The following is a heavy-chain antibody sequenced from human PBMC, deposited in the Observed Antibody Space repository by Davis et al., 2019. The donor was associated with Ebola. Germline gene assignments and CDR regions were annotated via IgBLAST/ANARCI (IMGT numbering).Heavy chain of an antibody. CDR2: INREGSTT. CDR3: ATLPGYY. CDR1: GFTFSSYW. J-gene: IGHJ4*02. V-gene: IGHV3-74*03. Sequence: HTGGFLRPSCPPPGFTFSSYWMHWVRQAPGKGLVWVSCINREGSTTTYADSVKGRFTITRDNAKNTLYLQMNNLRVEDTAVYYCATLPGYYWGQGTLVTVSS. D-gene: IGHD1-26*01.